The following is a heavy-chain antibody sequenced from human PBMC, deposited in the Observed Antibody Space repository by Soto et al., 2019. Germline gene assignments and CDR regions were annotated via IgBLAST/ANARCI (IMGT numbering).Heavy chain of an antibody. J-gene: IGHJ4*02. CDR2: INAGNGNT. D-gene: IGHD3-10*01. CDR1: GYTFTSYA. V-gene: IGHV1-3*01. CDR3: ARASNFYYGSGSYYTPYYFAY. Sequence: ASVKVSFKASGYTFTSYAMHWVRQAPGQRLEWMGWINAGNGNTKYSQKFQGRVTITRDTSASTAYMELSSLRSEDTAVYYCARASNFYYGSGSYYTPYYFAYWGQGTLVTVSS.